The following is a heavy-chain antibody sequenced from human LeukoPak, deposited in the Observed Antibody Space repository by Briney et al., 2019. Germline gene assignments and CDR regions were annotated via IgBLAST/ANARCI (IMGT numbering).Heavy chain of an antibody. J-gene: IGHJ4*02. CDR1: GSSFTSYW. CDR3: ARPGQLGEYTPYHFDY. V-gene: IGHV5-51*01. CDR2: IYPGDSDT. Sequence: GESLQISGKGSGSSFTSYWIGWGRQLPGKGLEGMGIIYPGDSDTRYSPSCQGQVTISANKSNSTSSQQWSSLKSSDTAMYYCARPGQLGEYTPYHFDYWGQGILVTVSS. D-gene: IGHD3-16*01.